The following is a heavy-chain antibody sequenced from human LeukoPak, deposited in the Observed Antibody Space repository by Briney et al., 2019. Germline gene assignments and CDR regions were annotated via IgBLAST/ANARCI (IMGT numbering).Heavy chain of an antibody. J-gene: IGHJ4*02. Sequence: ASVKVSCKASGYTFTGYYMHWVRQAPGQGLEWMGWIDPNSGGTNYAQKFQGRVTMTRDTSISTAYMNRLRSDDTAVYYCAREYYYGSGNYYNRIDYWGQGTLVTVSS. V-gene: IGHV1-2*02. D-gene: IGHD3-10*01. CDR3: AREYYYGSGNYYNRIDY. CDR1: GYTFTGYY. CDR2: IDPNSGGT.